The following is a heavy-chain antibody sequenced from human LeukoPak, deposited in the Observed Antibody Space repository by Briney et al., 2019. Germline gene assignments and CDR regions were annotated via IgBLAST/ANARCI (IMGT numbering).Heavy chain of an antibody. CDR2: ISGSGGST. V-gene: IGHV3-23*01. D-gene: IGHD2-2*01. CDR1: GFTFSSYA. CDR3: AKAGCSSTSCYFSS. Sequence: GGSLRLSCAASGFTFSSYAMSWVRQAPGKGLEWVSAISGSGGSTYYADSVKGRFTISRDNSKNTLYLQMNSLRAEDTAVYSCAKAGCSSTSCYFSSWGQGTLVTVSS. J-gene: IGHJ4*02.